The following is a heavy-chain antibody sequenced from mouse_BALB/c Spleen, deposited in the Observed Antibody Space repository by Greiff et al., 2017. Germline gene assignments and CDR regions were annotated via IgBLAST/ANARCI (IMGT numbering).Heavy chain of an antibody. CDR3: ARVGSDGYYAWFAY. D-gene: IGHD2-3*01. CDR2: ISCYNVAT. Sequence: LLKIGVPLKLPCKVLGYPSLGYYMHWFKHSHGKSFEWFGFISCYNVATSYNQKFKGKATFTVDTSSSTAYMQFNSLTSEDSAVYYCARVGSDGYYAWFAYWGQGTLVTVSA. V-gene: IGHV1S34*01. CDR1: GYPSLGYY. J-gene: IGHJ3*01.